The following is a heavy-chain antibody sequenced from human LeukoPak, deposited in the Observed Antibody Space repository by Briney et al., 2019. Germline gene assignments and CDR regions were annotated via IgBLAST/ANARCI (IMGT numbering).Heavy chain of an antibody. CDR1: GFTFSTFA. CDR2: ISWNSGSV. CDR3: TRSTGWYNYFDY. J-gene: IGHJ4*02. D-gene: IGHD6-19*01. Sequence: GGSLRLSCAASGFTFSTFAMIWVRQPPGKGLEWVSSISWNSGSVAYADSVKGRFTISRDNAKNSLYLQMNSLRAEDMAFYYCTRSTGWYNYFDYWGQGTLVTVSS. V-gene: IGHV3-9*03.